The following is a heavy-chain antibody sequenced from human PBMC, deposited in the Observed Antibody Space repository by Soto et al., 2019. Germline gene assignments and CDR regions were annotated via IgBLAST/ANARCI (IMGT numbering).Heavy chain of an antibody. Sequence: SETLSLTCAVSGVSISSNNWWSWVRQPPGKGLEWIGEIYHSGSTNYNPSLKSRVTISVDKSKNQFSLKLSSMTAADTAVYYCARGLISGSHYSGGWYYFDSWGQGTQVTVSS. CDR3: ARGLISGSHYSGGWYYFDS. CDR1: GVSISSNNW. J-gene: IGHJ4*02. CDR2: IYHSGST. V-gene: IGHV4-4*02. D-gene: IGHD1-26*01.